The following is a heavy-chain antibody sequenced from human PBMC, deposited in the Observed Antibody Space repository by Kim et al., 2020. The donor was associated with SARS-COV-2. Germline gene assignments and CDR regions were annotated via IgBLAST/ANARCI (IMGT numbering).Heavy chain of an antibody. Sequence: GGSLRLSCAASGFTFSSYWMHWVRQAPGKGLVWVSRINSDGSSTSYADSVKGRFTISRDTAKNTLYLQMNSLRAEDTAVYYCATLPASTETDYWGQGTLVTVSS. V-gene: IGHV3-74*01. J-gene: IGHJ4*02. CDR1: GFTFSSYW. CDR2: INSDGSST. CDR3: ATLPASTETDY. D-gene: IGHD1-1*01.